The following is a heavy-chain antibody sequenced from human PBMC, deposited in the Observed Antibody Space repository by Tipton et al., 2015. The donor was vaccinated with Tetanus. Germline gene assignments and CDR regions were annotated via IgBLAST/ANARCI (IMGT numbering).Heavy chain of an antibody. CDR3: ASRGYSGRRQIEDY. J-gene: IGHJ4*02. CDR2: IYYTGAT. D-gene: IGHD5-12*01. CDR1: GASITTYH. V-gene: IGHV4-59*01. Sequence: TLSLTCTVSGASITTYHWSWLRQTPGRGLEWIGHIYYTGATSYNSSLQSRVTLSIDTSKNQFSLKLTSVTAADTAVYYCASRGYSGRRQIEDYWGQGTLVTVSS.